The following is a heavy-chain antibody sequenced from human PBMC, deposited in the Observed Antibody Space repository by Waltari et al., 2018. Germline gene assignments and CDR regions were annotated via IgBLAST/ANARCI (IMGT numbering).Heavy chain of an antibody. CDR3: APLPGGSGQTFDY. J-gene: IGHJ4*02. V-gene: IGHV1-69-2*01. CDR1: GYTFMDYF. D-gene: IGHD3-10*01. Sequence: EVELVQSGAEVKKPGATVKISCKASGYTFMDYFMHWVQQAPGKGLEWMGRIDPEDGETVYSEKFQGRVTITADTSTDTAYMELSSLTSGDTAVYYCAPLPGGSGQTFDYWGQGTLVTVSS. CDR2: IDPEDGET.